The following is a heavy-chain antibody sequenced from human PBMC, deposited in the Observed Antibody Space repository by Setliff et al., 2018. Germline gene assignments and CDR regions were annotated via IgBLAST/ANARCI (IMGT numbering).Heavy chain of an antibody. CDR2: IYHGGNI. V-gene: IGHV4-38-2*02. Sequence: SETLSLTCTVSGGSISRGYYWGWIRQAPGKGLEFIGSIYHGGNIVYHPSLESRVTISADTSKNQFSLTLTSVTAADTAVYYCARAPPPWLQSLGGDYWGQGTLVTVSS. CDR1: GGSISRGYY. CDR3: ARAPPPWLQSLGGDY. J-gene: IGHJ4*02. D-gene: IGHD5-12*01.